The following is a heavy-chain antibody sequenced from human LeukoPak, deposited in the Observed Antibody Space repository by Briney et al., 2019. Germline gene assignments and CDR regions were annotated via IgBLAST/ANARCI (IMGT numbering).Heavy chain of an antibody. CDR2: INHSGST. Sequence: SETLSLTCAVSGVSISNYYLSWIRQPPGKGLEWIGEINHSGSTNYNPSLKSRVTISVDTSKNQFFLKLSSVTAADTAVYYCAREQLWFGELSAFDIWGQGTMVTVSS. CDR1: GVSISNYY. D-gene: IGHD3-10*01. J-gene: IGHJ3*02. V-gene: IGHV4-34*01. CDR3: AREQLWFGELSAFDI.